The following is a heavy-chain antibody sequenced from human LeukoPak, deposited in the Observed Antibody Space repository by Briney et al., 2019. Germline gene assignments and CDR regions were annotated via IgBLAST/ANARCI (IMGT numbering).Heavy chain of an antibody. Sequence: NSSETLSLTCTVSGGSISSYYWSWIRQPPGKGLEWIGYIYYSGSTNYNPSLKSRVTISVDTSKNQFSLKLSSVTAADTAVYYCARDVASGWLDYWGQGTLVTVSS. V-gene: IGHV4-59*01. J-gene: IGHJ4*02. CDR1: GGSISSYY. CDR3: ARDVASGWLDY. CDR2: IYYSGST. D-gene: IGHD6-19*01.